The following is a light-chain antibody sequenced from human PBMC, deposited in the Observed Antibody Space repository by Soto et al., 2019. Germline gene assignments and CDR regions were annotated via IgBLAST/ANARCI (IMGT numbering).Light chain of an antibody. CDR3: QQYGNSPRYS. J-gene: IGKJ2*03. Sequence: EIVLTQSPGTLSLSPGESVTLSCRASQSVSSIYLAWYQQKPGQAPRLVIYATSSRATGIPDRFSGSGSGTDVTLTISRLEPEDVAVYYCQQYGNSPRYSFGQGTRLEIK. CDR2: ATS. CDR1: QSVSSIY. V-gene: IGKV3-20*01.